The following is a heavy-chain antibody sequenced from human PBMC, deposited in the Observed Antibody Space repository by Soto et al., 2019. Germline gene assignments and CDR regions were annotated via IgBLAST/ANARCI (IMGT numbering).Heavy chain of an antibody. J-gene: IGHJ4*02. CDR3: APRPGGGGY. Sequence: EVQLVESGGGLIQPGGSLRLSCAVSGFTVSNNYMSWVRQAPGKGLEGVSVIYSGGYTAYGDSVKGRFTISRDNSKNKLFLQKKSLKAADTAVYFGAPRPGGGGYWGQGTLVTVSS. D-gene: IGHD3-10*01. CDR2: IYSGGYT. CDR1: GFTVSNNY. V-gene: IGHV3-53*01.